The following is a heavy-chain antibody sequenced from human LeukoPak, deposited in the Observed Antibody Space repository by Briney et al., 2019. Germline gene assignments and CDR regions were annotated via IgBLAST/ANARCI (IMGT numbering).Heavy chain of an antibody. J-gene: IGHJ4*02. Sequence: GGSLRLSCAASGFTFSNYAMSWVRQAPGKGLEWVSAITGSGGNTYYADSVKGRFTISRDNSKNTVFLQMNSLRAEDTAVYYCAKWRDYDVLTGYYVSNYWGQGTLVTVSS. CDR3: AKWRDYDVLTGYYVSNY. CDR1: GFTFSNYA. CDR2: ITGSGGNT. D-gene: IGHD3-9*01. V-gene: IGHV3-23*01.